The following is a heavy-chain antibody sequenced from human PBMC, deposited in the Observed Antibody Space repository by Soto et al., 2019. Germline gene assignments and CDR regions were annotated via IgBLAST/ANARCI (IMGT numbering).Heavy chain of an antibody. V-gene: IGHV1-3*01. J-gene: IGHJ4*02. Sequence: QVQLVQSGAEVKKPGASVKVSCKASGYTFSNFAMQWVRQAPGQRLEWMGWINRGNGNTEYSQKFQGRVTITRDTSASSVYMELSSLTSEDTAVYYCARSSTVDTTAGGTHFDYWGQGTLVTVSS. CDR2: INRGNGNT. CDR3: ARSSTVDTTAGGTHFDY. CDR1: GYTFSNFA. D-gene: IGHD1-1*01.